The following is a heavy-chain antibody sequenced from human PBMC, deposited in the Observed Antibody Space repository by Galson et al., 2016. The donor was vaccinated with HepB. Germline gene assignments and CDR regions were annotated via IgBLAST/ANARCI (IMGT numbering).Heavy chain of an antibody. Sequence: SLRLSCAASGFTVSNNYMRWVRQAPGKGLEWVSLIYSGGSTYYADSVKGRFTISRDSSKNTLYLQMNSLRAEDTAVYYCAKAVGGSSVSLPDYWGQGALVTVSS. CDR2: IYSGGST. V-gene: IGHV3-66*01. J-gene: IGHJ4*02. CDR1: GFTVSNNY. D-gene: IGHD1-26*01. CDR3: AKAVGGSSVSLPDY.